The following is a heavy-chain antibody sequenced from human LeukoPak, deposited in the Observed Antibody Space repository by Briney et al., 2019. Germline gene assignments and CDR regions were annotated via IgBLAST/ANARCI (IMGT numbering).Heavy chain of an antibody. CDR1: GFTFSSYA. CDR3: ARVAGYDFWSGPGYMDV. D-gene: IGHD3-3*01. V-gene: IGHV3-23*01. J-gene: IGHJ6*03. Sequence: PGGSLRLSCAASGFTFSSYAMSWVRQAPGKGLEWVSAISGSGGSTYYADSVKGRFTISRDNSKNTLYLQMNSLRAEDTAVYYCARVAGYDFWSGPGYMDVWGKGTTVTVSS. CDR2: ISGSGGST.